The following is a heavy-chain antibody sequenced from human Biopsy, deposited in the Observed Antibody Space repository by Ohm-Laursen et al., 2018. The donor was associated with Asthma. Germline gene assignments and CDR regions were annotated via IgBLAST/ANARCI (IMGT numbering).Heavy chain of an antibody. CDR1: GGSINIGDYY. CDR2: IYYSGST. D-gene: IGHD4-17*01. J-gene: IGHJ5*02. V-gene: IGHV4-31*03. CDR3: ARTTYGDDGFDP. Sequence: SQTLSLTCPVSGGSINIGDYYWSWIRQHPVKGLEWIGYIYYSGSTYYNPSLKSRVSISLDTSKHQFSLSLTSVTAADTAVYYCARTTYGDDGFDPWGQGTLVTVSS.